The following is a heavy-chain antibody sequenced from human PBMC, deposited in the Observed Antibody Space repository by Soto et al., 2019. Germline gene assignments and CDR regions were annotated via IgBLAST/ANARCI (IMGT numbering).Heavy chain of an antibody. CDR3: ARDRDDDGSGNYYGRIDF. D-gene: IGHD3-10*01. J-gene: IGHJ4*02. CDR1: GGIFSTYA. V-gene: IGHV1-69*01. Sequence: QVQLVQSGAEVKKPGSSVKVSCKASGGIFSTYAISWLRQAPGQGLEWTGGIIPLFGTPNYAQRSHGRVTITADESTTTAYMELSRQRSEDTAVYYCARDRDDDGSGNYYGRIDFWGQGTLVTVSS. CDR2: IIPLFGTP.